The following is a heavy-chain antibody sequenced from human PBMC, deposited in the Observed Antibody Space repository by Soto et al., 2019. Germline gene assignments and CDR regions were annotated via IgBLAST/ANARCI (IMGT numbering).Heavy chain of an antibody. V-gene: IGHV3-23*01. CDR2: TGATGRTT. CDR3: ATVHNTSRSFDY. D-gene: IGHD1-20*01. J-gene: IGHJ4*02. CDR1: GFTFNIYA. Sequence: GGSLRLSCAASGFTFNIYAMTWARQAPGKGLEWVSTTGATGRTTYYADSVKGRFTVSRDNSKNTLDLQMSNLRAEDTAVYYCATVHNTSRSFDYWGQGTLVTVSS.